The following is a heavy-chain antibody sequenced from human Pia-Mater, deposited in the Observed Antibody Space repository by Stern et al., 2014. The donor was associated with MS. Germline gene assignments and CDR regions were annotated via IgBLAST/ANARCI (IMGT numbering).Heavy chain of an antibody. Sequence: VQLVQSGGGVVQPGRPLRLSCVASGFTLGSCAMHWVRQAPGKGLERVAGVSYDGSNKYYADSVKGRFTISRDNSQNTLYMQMSSLRPEDTAVYYCAKDRQYLTYFFDHWGQGSLVPVSS. V-gene: IGHV3-30*18. CDR1: GFTLGSCA. J-gene: IGHJ5*02. CDR3: AKDRQYLTYFFDH. CDR2: VSYDGSNK. D-gene: IGHD2/OR15-2a*01.